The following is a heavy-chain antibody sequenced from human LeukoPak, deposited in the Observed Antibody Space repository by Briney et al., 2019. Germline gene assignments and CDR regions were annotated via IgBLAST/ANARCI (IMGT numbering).Heavy chain of an antibody. J-gene: IGHJ4*02. CDR3: ARGQLTMVHRSGLRYFDY. Sequence: GASVKVSCKASGYTFTSYGISWVRQPPGQGLGWVGCISAYNGNTNYAQKLQGRGTMTTDTSTSTAYMQLRSLRSDDTAVYYCARGQLTMVHRSGLRYFDYWGQGTLVTVSS. CDR2: ISAYNGNT. CDR1: GYTFTSYG. V-gene: IGHV1-18*04. D-gene: IGHD3-10*01.